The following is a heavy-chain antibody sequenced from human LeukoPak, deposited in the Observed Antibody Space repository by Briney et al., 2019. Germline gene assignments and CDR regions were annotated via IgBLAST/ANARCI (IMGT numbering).Heavy chain of an antibody. V-gene: IGHV3-23*01. CDR2: ISRSGEST. Sequence: GGSLRLSCAASGFTFSSYGMSWVRQAPGKGLEWVSAISRSGESTFYADSVRGRFTISRDNSKNTVSLQMESLRAEDTALYYCAKDYAVGSIDYWGQGTLVTVSS. CDR3: AKDYAVGSIDY. D-gene: IGHD3-16*01. J-gene: IGHJ4*02. CDR1: GFTFSSYG.